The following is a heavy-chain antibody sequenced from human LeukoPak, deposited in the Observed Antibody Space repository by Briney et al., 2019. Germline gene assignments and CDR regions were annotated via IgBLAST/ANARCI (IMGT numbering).Heavy chain of an antibody. V-gene: IGHV3-21*01. CDR3: ARGIQLWYTDY. D-gene: IGHD5-18*01. CDR1: GFTFSSYT. Sequence: GGSLRLSCAASGFTFSSYTMNWVRQAPGKGLEWVSSVSSRSTYIYYADSVKGRFTISRDNVKNSMYLQMNSLRAEDTAVYYCARGIQLWYTDYWGQGTLSPSPQ. CDR2: VSSRSTYI. J-gene: IGHJ4*02.